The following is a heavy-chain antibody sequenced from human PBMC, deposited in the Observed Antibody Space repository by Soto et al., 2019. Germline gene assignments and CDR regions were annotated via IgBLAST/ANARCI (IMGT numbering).Heavy chain of an antibody. CDR2: INAGNGNT. CDR3: ARSKDEPRTNKFMVRGVIIPNWFDP. V-gene: IGHV1-3*01. CDR1: GYTFTSYA. D-gene: IGHD3-10*01. Sequence: QVQLVQSGAEVKKPGASVKGSCKASGYTFTSYAMHWVRQAPGQRLEWMGWINAGNGNTKYSQKFQGRVTITRDTSASTAYMELSSLRSEDTAVYYCARSKDEPRTNKFMVRGVIIPNWFDPWGQGTLVTVSS. J-gene: IGHJ5*02.